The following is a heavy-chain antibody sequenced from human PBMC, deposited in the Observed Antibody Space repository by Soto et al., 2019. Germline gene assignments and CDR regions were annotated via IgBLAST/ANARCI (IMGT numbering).Heavy chain of an antibody. CDR1: GFIFNDAW. J-gene: IGHJ4*02. Sequence: EVQLVESGGGLVKPGGSLRLSCAASGFIFNDAWMNWVRQAPGKGLEWVGRIRSESDGGTTDYAAPAKDRFIISREDSKNMVYLQMDSLKTEDTAVYFCTTGWSSKDYWGQGTLVTVSS. D-gene: IGHD6-13*01. V-gene: IGHV3-15*01. CDR3: TTGWSSKDY. CDR2: IRSESDGGTT.